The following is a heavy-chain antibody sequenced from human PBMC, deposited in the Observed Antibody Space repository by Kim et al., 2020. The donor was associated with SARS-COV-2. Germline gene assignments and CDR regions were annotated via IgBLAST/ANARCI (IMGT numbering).Heavy chain of an antibody. D-gene: IGHD4-17*01. J-gene: IGHJ2*01. CDR3: ARGYGDYPMSYWYFDL. Sequence: SVKGRFTISRENAKNSLYLQMNSLGAGDTAVYYCARGYGDYPMSYWYFDLWGRGTLVTVSS. V-gene: IGHV3-13*01.